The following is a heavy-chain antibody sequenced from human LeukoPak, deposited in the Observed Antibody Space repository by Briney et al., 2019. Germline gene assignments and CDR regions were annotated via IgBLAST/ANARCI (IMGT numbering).Heavy chain of an antibody. Sequence: GGSLRLSCAASGFTFSDHAMSWVRQAPAKGLEWVSSISSSSSYIYYADPVKGRFTISRDNAKNSLYLQMNSLRAEDTAVYYCARGAMDYDYWGQGTLVTVSS. V-gene: IGHV3-21*01. J-gene: IGHJ4*02. CDR2: ISSSSSYI. CDR3: ARGAMDYDY. CDR1: GFTFSDHA. D-gene: IGHD5-18*01.